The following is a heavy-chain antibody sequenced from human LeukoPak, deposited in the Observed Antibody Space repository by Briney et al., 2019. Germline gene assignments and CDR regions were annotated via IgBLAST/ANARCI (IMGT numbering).Heavy chain of an antibody. CDR3: ARANGGFAYYDILTGYDY. Sequence: ASVKVSCKASGYTFTSYGISWVRQAPGQGLEWMGWISAYNGNTNYAQKLQGRVTMTTDTSTSTAYMELRSLRPDDTAVYYCARANGGFAYYDILTGYDYWGQGTLVTVSS. CDR1: GYTFTSYG. J-gene: IGHJ4*02. CDR2: ISAYNGNT. D-gene: IGHD3-9*01. V-gene: IGHV1-18*04.